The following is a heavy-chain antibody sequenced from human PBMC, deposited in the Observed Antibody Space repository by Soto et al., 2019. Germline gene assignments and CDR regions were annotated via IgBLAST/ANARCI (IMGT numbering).Heavy chain of an antibody. J-gene: IGHJ6*01. D-gene: IGHD3-10*01. CDR2: IHYSGSI. Sequence: QVQLQQSGPGLVKPSQTLSLTCTVSGGSISYEYYHWTWIRQSPGKVLEWIGYIHYSGSIIYNPSFQSRVTISVDTSKNQFSLQLSSVTAADPAAYLCAREDVGSDRNYYGLDVWGQGTTGNVSS. CDR1: GGSISYEYYH. V-gene: IGHV4-30-4*08. CDR3: AREDVGSDRNYYGLDV.